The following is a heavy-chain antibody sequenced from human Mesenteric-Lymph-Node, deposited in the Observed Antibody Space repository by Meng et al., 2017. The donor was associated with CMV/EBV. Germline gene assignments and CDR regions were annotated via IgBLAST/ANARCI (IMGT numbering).Heavy chain of an antibody. D-gene: IGHD3-22*01. CDR3: ARHALAYYYDSSAGAFDI. Sequence: ISSSIYYWGWTRQPPGKGLEWIGSISYSGSTYYNPSLKSRVTISVDTSKNQFSLKVTSVTAADTAVYYCARHALAYYYDSSAGAFDIWGQGTMVTVSS. CDR1: ISSSIYY. J-gene: IGHJ3*02. CDR2: ISYSGST. V-gene: IGHV4-39*01.